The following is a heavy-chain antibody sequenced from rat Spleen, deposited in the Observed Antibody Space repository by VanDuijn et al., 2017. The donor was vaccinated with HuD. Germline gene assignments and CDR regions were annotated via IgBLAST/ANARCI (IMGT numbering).Heavy chain of an antibody. J-gene: IGHJ3*01. CDR3: ARHRAYWFAY. CDR2: ISHEGSRT. CDR1: GFTFSDYY. V-gene: IGHV5-22*01. Sequence: EVQLVESGGGLVQPGRSLKLSCAVSGFTFSDYYMAWVRQAPKKGLEWVASISHEGSRTYYGDSVKGRFTISRDNAKSTLYLQMNSLRSEDTATYYCARHRAYWFAYWGQGTLVTVSS.